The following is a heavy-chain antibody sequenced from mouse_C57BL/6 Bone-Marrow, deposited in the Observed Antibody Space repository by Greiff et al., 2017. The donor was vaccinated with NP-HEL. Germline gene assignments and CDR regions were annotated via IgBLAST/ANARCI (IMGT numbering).Heavy chain of an antibody. D-gene: IGHD4-1*01. CDR2: IDPENGDT. CDR3: TDWGFAY. V-gene: IGHV14-4*01. J-gene: IGHJ3*01. CDR1: GFNIKDDY. Sequence: EVKVEESGAELVRPGASVKLSCTASGFNIKDDYMHWVKQRPEQGLEWIGWIDPENGDTEYASKFQGKATITADTSSNTAYLQLSSLTSEDTAVYYCTDWGFAYWGQGTLVTVSA.